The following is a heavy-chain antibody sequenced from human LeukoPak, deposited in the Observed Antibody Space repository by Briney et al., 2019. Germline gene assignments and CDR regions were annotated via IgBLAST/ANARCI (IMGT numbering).Heavy chain of an antibody. CDR1: GYTFTSYA. Sequence: ASVKVSCKASGYTFTSYAMHWVRQAPGQRLEWMGWINAGNGNTKYSQKFQGRVTITRDTSASTAYMELSSLRSEDTAVYYCARSTVTTFNSPPDYWGQGTLVTVSS. V-gene: IGHV1-3*01. CDR3: ARSTVTTFNSPPDY. J-gene: IGHJ4*02. D-gene: IGHD4-17*01. CDR2: INAGNGNT.